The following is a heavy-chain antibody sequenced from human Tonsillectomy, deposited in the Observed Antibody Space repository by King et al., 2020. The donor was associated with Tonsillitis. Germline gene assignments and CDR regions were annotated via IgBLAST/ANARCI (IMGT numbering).Heavy chain of an antibody. D-gene: IGHD5-18*01. J-gene: IGHJ6*03. CDR3: ARGERGYRYGWVYYYMDV. CDR2: LYTIGST. V-gene: IGHV4-61*02. Sequence: QLQESGPGLVKPSQTLSLTCNVSGGSVTSGYYYWNWIRQPAGKGLEWIGRLYTIGSTNYNPSLKSRVTMSLDTSKNQISLRLSSVTAADTAVYYCARGERGYRYGWVYYYMDVWGKGTTVTVSS. CDR1: GGSVTSGYYY.